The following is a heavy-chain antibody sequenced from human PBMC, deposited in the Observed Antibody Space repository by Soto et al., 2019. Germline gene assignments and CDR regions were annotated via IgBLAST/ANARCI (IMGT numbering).Heavy chain of an antibody. J-gene: IGHJ6*02. V-gene: IGHV1-18*01. CDR3: AISEQRLSGALDLTLMVGYYGMDV. Sequence: ASVKVSCKASGYTFTSYGISWVRQAPGQGLEWMGWISAYNGNTNYAQKLQGRGTMTTDTSTSTAYMELRSLSSDDTAVYYCAISEQRLSGALDLTLMVGYYGMDVWGQGTTVTVSS. D-gene: IGHD6-25*01. CDR2: ISAYNGNT. CDR1: GYTFTSYG.